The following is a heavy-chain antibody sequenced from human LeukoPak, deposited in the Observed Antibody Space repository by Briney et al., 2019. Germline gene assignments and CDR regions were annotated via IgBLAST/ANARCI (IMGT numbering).Heavy chain of an antibody. CDR3: VRGNYDNRGYSNAFDI. CDR2: IYYNRNT. D-gene: IGHD3-22*01. Sequence: PSGTLSLTCTVSGASISSSYWSWIRQPPRKRLEWIGYIYYNRNTNSNPSLKSRVTISADTSKNQFSLRLSSVTAADSAVYYCVRGNYDNRGYSNAFDIWGQGAMVTVSS. V-gene: IGHV4-59*01. CDR1: GASISSSY. J-gene: IGHJ3*02.